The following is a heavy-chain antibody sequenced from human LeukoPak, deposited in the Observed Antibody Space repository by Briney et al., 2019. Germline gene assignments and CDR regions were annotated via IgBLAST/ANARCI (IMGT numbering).Heavy chain of an antibody. Sequence: ASVKVSCKASGYTFTGYYMHWVRQATGQGLEWMGWINPNSGGTNYAQKFQGRVTMTRDTSISTAYMELSRLRSDDTAVYYCARGEYYYDSSGYYYTYFDYWGQGTLVTVSS. CDR3: ARGEYYYDSSGYYYTYFDY. D-gene: IGHD3-22*01. V-gene: IGHV1-2*02. J-gene: IGHJ4*02. CDR1: GYTFTGYY. CDR2: INPNSGGT.